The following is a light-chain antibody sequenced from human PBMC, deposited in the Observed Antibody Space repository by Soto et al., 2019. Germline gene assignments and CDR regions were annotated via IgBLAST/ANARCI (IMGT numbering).Light chain of an antibody. CDR2: EVT. CDR1: SIDFGSYNL. J-gene: IGLJ1*01. Sequence: QSVLTQPASVSGSPGQLITISCTGTSIDFGSYNLVSWYQQYPGKVPKLIISEVTKRPSGVSARFSASKSGNTGSLTISGIQAEDEAYYYCCLYAGGCSCPSVFGSATKLTL. CDR3: CLYAGGCSCPSV. V-gene: IGLV2-23*02.